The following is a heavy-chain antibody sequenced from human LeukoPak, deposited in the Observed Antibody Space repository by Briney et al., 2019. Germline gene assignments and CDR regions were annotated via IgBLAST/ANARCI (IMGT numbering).Heavy chain of an antibody. CDR2: IRYDGSNK. CDR3: ANWGYCSSTSCYGPSFDY. V-gene: IGHV3-30*02. Sequence: PGGSLRLSCAVSGFTLSSYGMHWVRQAPGKGLEWVAFIRYDGSNKYYADSVKGRFTISRHNSKNTLYLQMNSLRAEDTAVYYCANWGYCSSTSCYGPSFDYWGQGTLVTVSS. CDR1: GFTLSSYG. D-gene: IGHD2-2*01. J-gene: IGHJ4*02.